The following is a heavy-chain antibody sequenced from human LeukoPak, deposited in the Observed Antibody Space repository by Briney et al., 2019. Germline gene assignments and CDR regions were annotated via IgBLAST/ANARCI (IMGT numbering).Heavy chain of an antibody. CDR3: ATELSSDTAFDY. Sequence: GRSLRLSCAASGFTFSSYGMHWVRQAPGKGLEWVAVIWYDGSNKYYADSVKGRFTISRDNSKNTLYLQMYSLRAEDTAVYYCATELSSDTAFDYWGQGTLVAVSS. D-gene: IGHD5-18*01. J-gene: IGHJ4*02. V-gene: IGHV3-33*01. CDR1: GFTFSSYG. CDR2: IWYDGSNK.